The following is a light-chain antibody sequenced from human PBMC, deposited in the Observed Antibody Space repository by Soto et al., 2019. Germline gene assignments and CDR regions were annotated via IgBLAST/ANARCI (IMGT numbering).Light chain of an antibody. CDR1: NFNIGSNT. Sequence: QSVLTQPPSASGTPGQRVTISCSGSNFNIGSNTVNWYQQLPGTAPKLLIYSSNQRPSGVPDRFSGSKSGTSASLAISGLQSEDEADYYCAAWDDSLNGWVFGGGTKVTVL. CDR3: AAWDDSLNGWV. V-gene: IGLV1-44*01. CDR2: SSN. J-gene: IGLJ3*02.